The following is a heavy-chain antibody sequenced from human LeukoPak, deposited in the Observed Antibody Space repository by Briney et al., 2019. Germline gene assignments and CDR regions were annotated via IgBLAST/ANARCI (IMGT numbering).Heavy chain of an antibody. CDR1: GFTFSSYS. J-gene: IGHJ4*02. V-gene: IGHV4-34*01. CDR2: INHSGST. CDR3: ASIDTVTTLIGGRTDY. Sequence: GSLRLSCAASGFTFSSYSMNWVRQAPGKGLEWIGEINHSGSTNYNPSLKSRVTISVDTSKNQFSLKLSSVTAADTAVYYCASIDTVTTLIGGRTDYWGQGTLVTVSS. D-gene: IGHD4-17*01.